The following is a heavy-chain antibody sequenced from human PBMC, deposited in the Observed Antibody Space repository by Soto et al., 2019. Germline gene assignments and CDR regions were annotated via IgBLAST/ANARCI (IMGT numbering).Heavy chain of an antibody. CDR1: GFAFSTYA. CDR3: VKKKGARDADLQYFFVS. CDR2: SSDIGSKT. V-gene: IGHV3-23*01. Sequence: EVQLLESGGGLGQPGESLGLSCAASGFAFSTYAMNWVRQIPGKGLEWVASSSDIGSKTYYADSVKGRVTIYRDNSKNTVSLQMNNLRAEDTAVYYCVKKKGARDADLQYFFVSWGQGTLVTVSS. J-gene: IGHJ4*02.